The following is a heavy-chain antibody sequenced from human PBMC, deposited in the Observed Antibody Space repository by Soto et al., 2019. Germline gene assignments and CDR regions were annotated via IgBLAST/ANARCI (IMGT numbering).Heavy chain of an antibody. CDR3: ARSTTYSSGWYGYDY. V-gene: IGHV5-51*01. Sequence: PGESLKISCKGSGYSFTSYWIGWVRQMPGKGLEWMGIIYPGDSDTRYSPSFQGQVTISADKSISTAYLRWSSLKASDTAMYYCARSTTYSSGWYGYDYWGQGTLVTAPQ. J-gene: IGHJ4*02. CDR2: IYPGDSDT. D-gene: IGHD6-19*01. CDR1: GYSFTSYW.